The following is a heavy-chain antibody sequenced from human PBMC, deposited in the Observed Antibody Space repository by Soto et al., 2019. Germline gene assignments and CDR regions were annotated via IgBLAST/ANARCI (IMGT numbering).Heavy chain of an antibody. Sequence: ASVKVSCKASGYTFTSYDINWVRQATGQGPEWMGWMNPNSGNTGYAQKFQGRVTMTRNTSISTAYMELSSLRSEDTAVYYCARGKLGYCSGGSCYGFYAYDYWGQGTLVTVSS. D-gene: IGHD2-15*01. V-gene: IGHV1-8*01. J-gene: IGHJ4*02. CDR3: ARGKLGYCSGGSCYGFYAYDY. CDR2: MNPNSGNT. CDR1: GYTFTSYD.